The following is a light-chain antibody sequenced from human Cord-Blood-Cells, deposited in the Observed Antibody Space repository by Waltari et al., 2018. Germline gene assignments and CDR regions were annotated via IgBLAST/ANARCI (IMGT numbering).Light chain of an antibody. J-gene: IGLJ2*01. CDR3: CSYAGSSNVV. CDR2: EVS. V-gene: IGLV2-23*02. CDR1: SSDVGSYNL. Sequence: QSALTQPASVSGSPVQSITISCTGTSSDVGSYNLVSWYQQHPGKAPNLMIYEVSKRPSGVSNRFSGSKSGNTASLTISGLQAEDEADYYCCSYAGSSNVVVGGGTKLTVL.